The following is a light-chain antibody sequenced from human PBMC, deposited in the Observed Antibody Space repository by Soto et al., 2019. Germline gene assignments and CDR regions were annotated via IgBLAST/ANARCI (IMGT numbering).Light chain of an antibody. CDR1: SSNIGNNY. J-gene: IGLJ2*01. Sequence: SVLTQPPSVSAAPGQKVTISCSGSSSNIGNNYVSWYQHLPGTAPELLIYDDNKRPSGIPDRFSGSKSGTSATLGITGLQTGGEADYYCGTWDTSLSAGVFGGGTKLTVL. CDR2: DDN. V-gene: IGLV1-51*01. CDR3: GTWDTSLSAGV.